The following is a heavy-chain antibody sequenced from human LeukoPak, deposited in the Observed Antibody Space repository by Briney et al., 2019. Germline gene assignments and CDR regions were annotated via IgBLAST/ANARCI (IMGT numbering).Heavy chain of an antibody. V-gene: IGHV5-51*01. J-gene: IGHJ3*02. D-gene: IGHD5-12*01. Sequence: GESLKISCKGSGYSFTSYWIGWVRQMPGKGLEWMGIIYPGDSDTRYSPSFQGQVTISADKSISTAYLQWSSLKASDTAMYYCARQRRGYSGYAPRDAFDIWGQGTMVTVSS. CDR3: ARQRRGYSGYAPRDAFDI. CDR1: GYSFTSYW. CDR2: IYPGDSDT.